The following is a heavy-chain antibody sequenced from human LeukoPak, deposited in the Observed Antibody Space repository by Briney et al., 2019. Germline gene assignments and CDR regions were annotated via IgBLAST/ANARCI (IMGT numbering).Heavy chain of an antibody. D-gene: IGHD6-19*01. J-gene: IGHJ4*02. V-gene: IGHV3-33*06. CDR2: VWDDGSSQ. CDR1: GFTFSSYG. CDR3: AKDQWNPDF. Sequence: GGSLRLSCAASGFTFSSYGMHWVRQAPGKGLEWVAVVWDDGSSQNYADSVKGRFTISRDNSENLVFLQMNSLRAEDTAVYYCAKDQWNPDFWGQGTLVSVSS.